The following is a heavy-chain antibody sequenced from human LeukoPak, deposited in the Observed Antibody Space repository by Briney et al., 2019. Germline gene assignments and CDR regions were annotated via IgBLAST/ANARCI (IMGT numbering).Heavy chain of an antibody. J-gene: IGHJ4*02. CDR2: INVSGGTT. D-gene: IGHD3/OR15-3a*01. CDR1: GFTFNKYA. V-gene: IGHV3-23*01. Sequence: GSPRLSCAASGFTFNKYAMSWVRHASGKGMEWVSAINVSGGTTNYTDSVKGRFTISRDNSKNTLYLQMNSLRAEDTAVYYCAKDLWPDKPNAKVDYWGQGTLVTVSS. CDR3: AKDLWPDKPNAKVDY.